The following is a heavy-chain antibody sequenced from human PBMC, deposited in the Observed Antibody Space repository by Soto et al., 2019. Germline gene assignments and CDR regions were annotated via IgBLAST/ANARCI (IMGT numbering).Heavy chain of an antibody. Sequence: VQLVESGGGLVQPGGSLRLSCAAPGFTFSSYSMNWVRQAPGKGLEWVSYISNSSSTIYYADSVKGRFTISRDNAKNSLYLQMNSLRDEDTAVYYCARDSPGRYCSSTSCPRMDVWGQGTTVTVSS. D-gene: IGHD2-2*01. CDR3: ARDSPGRYCSSTSCPRMDV. CDR1: GFTFSSYS. CDR2: ISNSSSTI. J-gene: IGHJ6*02. V-gene: IGHV3-48*02.